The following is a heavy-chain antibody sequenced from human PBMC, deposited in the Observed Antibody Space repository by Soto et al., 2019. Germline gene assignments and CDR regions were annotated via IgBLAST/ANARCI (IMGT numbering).Heavy chain of an antibody. Sequence: GGSLRLSCAASGFTFSSYWMSWVRQAPGKGLEWVANIKQDGSEKYYVDSVKGRFTISRDNAKNSLYLQMNSLRAEDTAVYYCAREGGRGINWESIDYWGQGTLVTVSS. V-gene: IGHV3-7*03. CDR3: AREGGRGINWESIDY. CDR1: GFTFSSYW. J-gene: IGHJ4*02. D-gene: IGHD1-1*01. CDR2: IKQDGSEK.